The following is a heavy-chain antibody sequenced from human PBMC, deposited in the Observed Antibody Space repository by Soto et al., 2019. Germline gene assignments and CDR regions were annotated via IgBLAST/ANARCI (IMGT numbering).Heavy chain of an antibody. CDR2: ISAYNGNT. CDR3: ARELIDGWGSYY. CDR1: GYTFTSYG. D-gene: IGHD3-16*01. Sequence: QVQLVQSGAEVKKPGASVKVSCKASGYTFTSYGISWVRQAPGHGLEWMGWISAYNGNTNYAQKLQGRITMTTDTATSTAHMERRSLRADDTAVDDCARELIDGWGSYYWGQGTLVTVSS. J-gene: IGHJ4*02. V-gene: IGHV1-18*01.